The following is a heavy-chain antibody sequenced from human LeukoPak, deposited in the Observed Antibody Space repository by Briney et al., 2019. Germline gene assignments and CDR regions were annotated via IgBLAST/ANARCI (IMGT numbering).Heavy chain of an antibody. D-gene: IGHD2-21*02. CDR1: GGSISSGGYY. V-gene: IGHV4-30-2*01. Sequence: SQTLSLTCTVSGGSISSGGYYWSWIRQHPGKGLGWIGYVYHSGATYYNPSLKSRISIPMDRSKNQFSLRLRSVTAADTAVYFCASSHCGGDCFSSVAFDFWGHGTMVTVSS. J-gene: IGHJ3*01. CDR2: VYHSGAT. CDR3: ASSHCGGDCFSSVAFDF.